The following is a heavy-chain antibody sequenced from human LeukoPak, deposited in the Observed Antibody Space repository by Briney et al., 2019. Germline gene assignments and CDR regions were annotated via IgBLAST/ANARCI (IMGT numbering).Heavy chain of an antibody. CDR1: GFTFSSYA. Sequence: GGSLRLSCAASGFTFSSYAMHWVRQAPGKGLEWVAVISYDGSNKYYADSVKGRFTISRDNSKNTLYLQMNSLRAEDTAVYYCARAGEGSYYYFDHWGQGTLVTVSS. CDR2: ISYDGSNK. V-gene: IGHV3-30-3*01. CDR3: ARAGEGSYYYFDH. J-gene: IGHJ4*02. D-gene: IGHD1-26*01.